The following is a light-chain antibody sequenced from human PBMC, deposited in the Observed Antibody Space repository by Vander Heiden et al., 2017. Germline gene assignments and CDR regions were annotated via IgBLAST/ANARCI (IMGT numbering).Light chain of an antibody. J-gene: IGKJ1*01. CDR1: RSISNG. CDR3: RQYNSST. Sequence: DMQTTQSPSILSAAGGERVTITCRASRSISNGVAWYQQKAGKAPKLLIYKASSLESGVPSRFSGSGSGTEFTLTIGSLQPDDFATYYCRQYNSSTFGEGTKVEI. CDR2: KAS. V-gene: IGKV1-5*03.